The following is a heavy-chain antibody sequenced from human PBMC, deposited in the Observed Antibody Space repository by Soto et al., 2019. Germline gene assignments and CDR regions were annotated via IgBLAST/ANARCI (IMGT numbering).Heavy chain of an antibody. CDR2: ISYDGSNK. D-gene: IGHD1-20*01. J-gene: IGHJ4*02. CDR1: GYSFSTYG. CDR3: AKVGRNWNPDY. V-gene: IGHV3-30*18. Sequence: QVQLAESGGGVVQPGWSLRLSCTASGYSFSTYGMHWVRQAPGKGLEWVIFISYDGSNKFYLDSVKGRFSISRDNSRNTLYLQMNSLRPEDTATYYCAKVGRNWNPDYWGQGTLVTVSS.